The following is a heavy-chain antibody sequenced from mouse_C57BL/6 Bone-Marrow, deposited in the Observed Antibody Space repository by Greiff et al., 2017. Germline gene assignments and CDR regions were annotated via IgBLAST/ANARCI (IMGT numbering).Heavy chain of an antibody. D-gene: IGHD3-2*02. CDR3: ARGRDQEHWYFDV. Sequence: VQLQQSGGELVRPGSSVKLSCVASGFTFTNYWIGWARQRPGQGLEWVGDISPGSGSIDYNETVKGKGTLTVATAYTTAFMQLSRLTSEDAAVYYCARGRDQEHWYFDVWGTGTTVTVSS. CDR1: GFTFTNYW. CDR2: ISPGSGSI. J-gene: IGHJ1*03. V-gene: IGHV1-63*01.